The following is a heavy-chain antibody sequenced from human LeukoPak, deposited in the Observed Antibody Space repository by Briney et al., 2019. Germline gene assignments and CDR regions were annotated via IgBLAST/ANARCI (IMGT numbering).Heavy chain of an antibody. D-gene: IGHD5-24*01. CDR2: IYSGGST. J-gene: IGHJ6*02. CDR3: ARDLGGRMGLSAV. CDR1: GFTVSSNY. Sequence: GGSLRLSCAASGFTVSSNYMSWVRQAPGKGLEWVSVIYSGGSTNYADSVKGRFTISRDSSKNTLYLQMNSLRAEDTAVYYCARDLGGRMGLSAVWGQGTTVTVSS. V-gene: IGHV3-53*01.